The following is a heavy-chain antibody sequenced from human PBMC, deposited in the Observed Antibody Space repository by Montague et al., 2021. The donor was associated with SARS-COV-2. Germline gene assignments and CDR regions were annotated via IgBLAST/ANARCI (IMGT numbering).Heavy chain of an antibody. V-gene: IGHV4-31*03. CDR1: GGSISSGGYY. Sequence: TLSLTCTVSGGSISSGGYYRSWIRQHPGKGLEWIGYIYYSGSTYYNPSLKSRVTISVDTSKNQFSLKLSSVTAADTAVYYCARAYITMTVVVSAFDIWGQGTMVTVSS. J-gene: IGHJ3*02. D-gene: IGHD3-22*01. CDR2: IYYSGST. CDR3: ARAYITMTVVVSAFDI.